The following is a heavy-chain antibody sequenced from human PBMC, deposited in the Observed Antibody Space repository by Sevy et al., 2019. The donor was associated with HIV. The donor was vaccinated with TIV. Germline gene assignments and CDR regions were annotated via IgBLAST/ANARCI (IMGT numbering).Heavy chain of an antibody. CDR3: AREGDYGDDDFAS. Sequence: GGSLRLSCKASGFTFSDYAMNWFRQAPGKGLEWIGFIRSKAYGETSEYAASVKGRFTISRDDSKNIAYLQLNRLKTEDTAVYSCAREGDYGDDDFASWGQGTLVTVSS. CDR2: IRSKAYGETS. CDR1: GFTFSDYA. J-gene: IGHJ4*02. D-gene: IGHD4-17*01. V-gene: IGHV3-49*03.